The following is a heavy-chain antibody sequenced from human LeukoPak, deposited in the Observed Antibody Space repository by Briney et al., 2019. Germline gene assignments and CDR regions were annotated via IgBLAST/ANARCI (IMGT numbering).Heavy chain of an antibody. Sequence: ASVKVSCKTSGYTFTGYYIHWVRQAPGQGLEWMGWISSYSGGTNYAQKFQGRVTMTRDTSISTTYMELSRLRSDDTAVYYCARSGYYYGLDVWGQGTTVTVSS. CDR2: ISSYSGGT. V-gene: IGHV1-2*02. CDR3: ARSGYYYGLDV. CDR1: GYTFTGYY. J-gene: IGHJ6*02. D-gene: IGHD3-10*01.